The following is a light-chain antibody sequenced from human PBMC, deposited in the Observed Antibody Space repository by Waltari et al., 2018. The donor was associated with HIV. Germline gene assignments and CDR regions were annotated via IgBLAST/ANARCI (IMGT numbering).Light chain of an antibody. Sequence: SYELTQPPSVSVSPGQTASIPCSGDKLGDKYACWYQQKPGQSPVLVIYKDGKRPSGIPERFSGFNSGNTATLTISGTQAMDEADYYGQAWDSDTPKVFGGGTKLTVL. J-gene: IGLJ2*01. V-gene: IGLV3-1*01. CDR2: KDG. CDR3: QAWDSDTPKV. CDR1: KLGDKY.